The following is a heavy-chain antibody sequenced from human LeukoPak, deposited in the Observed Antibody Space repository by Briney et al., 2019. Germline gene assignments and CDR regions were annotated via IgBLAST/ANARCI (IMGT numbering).Heavy chain of an antibody. CDR1: GFTFSSYG. Sequence: GGSLRLSCAASGFTFSSYGMHWVRQAPGKGLEWVAVISYDGSNKYYADSVKGRFTISRDNSKNTLYLQMNSLRAEDTAVYYCAKDGQNYDFWRATGRHDAFDIWGQGTVVTVSS. D-gene: IGHD3-3*01. V-gene: IGHV3-30*18. J-gene: IGHJ3*02. CDR3: AKDGQNYDFWRATGRHDAFDI. CDR2: ISYDGSNK.